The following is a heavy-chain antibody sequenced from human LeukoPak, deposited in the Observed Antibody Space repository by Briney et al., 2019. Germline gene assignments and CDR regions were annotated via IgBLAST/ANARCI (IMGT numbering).Heavy chain of an antibody. V-gene: IGHV3-23*01. CDR1: GFTFSSYA. Sequence: PGGSLRLSCAASGFTFSSYAMSWVRQVPGKGLEWVSAISGSGGCTYYADSVKGRFTISRDNSKNTLYLQMNSLRAEDTAVYYCAKMGGGKSYSLYYFDYWGQGTLVTVSS. J-gene: IGHJ4*02. CDR2: ISGSGGCT. D-gene: IGHD1-26*01. CDR3: AKMGGGKSYSLYYFDY.